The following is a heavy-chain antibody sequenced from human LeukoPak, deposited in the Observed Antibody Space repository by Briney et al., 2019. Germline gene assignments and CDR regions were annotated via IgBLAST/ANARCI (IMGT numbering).Heavy chain of an antibody. J-gene: IGHJ4*02. CDR1: GGTFSSYA. D-gene: IGHD3-3*01. Sequence: SVKVSCKASGGTFSSYAISWVRQAPGQGLEWMGGIIPIFGTANYAQKFQGRVTITTDESTSTAYMELSSLRPEDTAVYYCARAVPYYDFWSGYLDYWGQGTLVTVSS. V-gene: IGHV1-69*05. CDR3: ARAVPYYDFWSGYLDY. CDR2: IIPIFGTA.